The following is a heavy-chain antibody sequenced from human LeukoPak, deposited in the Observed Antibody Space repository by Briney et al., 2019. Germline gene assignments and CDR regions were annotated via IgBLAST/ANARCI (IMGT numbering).Heavy chain of an antibody. D-gene: IGHD3-3*01. CDR3: ARGFDYDFWSGYFNNYYYYYYGMDV. Sequence: ASVKVSCKASGYTFTSYAMNWVRQAPGQGLEWMGWINTNTGNPTYAQGFTGRFVFSLDTSVSTAYLQICSLKAEDTAVYYRARGFDYDFWSGYFNNYYYYYYGMDVWGQGTTVTVSS. J-gene: IGHJ6*02. V-gene: IGHV7-4-1*01. CDR2: INTNTGNP. CDR1: GYTFTSYA.